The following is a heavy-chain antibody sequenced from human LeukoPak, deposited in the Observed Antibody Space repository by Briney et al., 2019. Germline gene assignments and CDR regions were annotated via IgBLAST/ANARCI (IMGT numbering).Heavy chain of an antibody. CDR1: GGTFSSYA. CDR3: ASHPPSSSLFDY. Sequence: AASVKVSCKASGGTFSSYAISWVRQAPGQGLEWMGGIIPIFGTANYAQKSQGRVTITTDESTSTAYMELSSLRSEDTAVYYCASHPPSSSLFDYWGQGTLVTVSS. CDR2: IIPIFGTA. J-gene: IGHJ4*02. V-gene: IGHV1-69*05.